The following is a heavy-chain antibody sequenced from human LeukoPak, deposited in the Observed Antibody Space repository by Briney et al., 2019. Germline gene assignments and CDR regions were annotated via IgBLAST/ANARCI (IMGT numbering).Heavy chain of an antibody. Sequence: PSETLSLTCTLSGGSISRGGYYWSWIRQHPGKGLEWIGYIYYSGSTYHNPSLKSRVTISVDTSKNQFSLKLSSVTAEDTAVYYCARDRGYYGSGIYYPFDPWGQGTLVTVSS. CDR1: GGSISRGGYY. CDR2: IYYSGST. D-gene: IGHD3-10*01. V-gene: IGHV4-31*03. CDR3: ARDRGYYGSGIYYPFDP. J-gene: IGHJ5*02.